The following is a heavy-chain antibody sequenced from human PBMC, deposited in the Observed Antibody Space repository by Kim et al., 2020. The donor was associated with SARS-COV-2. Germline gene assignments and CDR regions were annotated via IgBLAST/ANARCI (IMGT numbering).Heavy chain of an antibody. CDR3: ARHFRVTSIRFLGLKCFDS. D-gene: IGHD3-3*01. J-gene: IGHJ4*02. CDR2: IYYTGTT. V-gene: IGHV4-39*01. Sequence: SETLSLTCTVSGGSISSSSYYWGWIRQPPGKGLEWIGSIYYTGTTYYTPSIKSRVTISVDTSKNQFSLKQGSVTAAGTAVYDCARHFRVTSIRFLGLKCFDSGGQGTRVTVSS. CDR1: GGSISSSSYY.